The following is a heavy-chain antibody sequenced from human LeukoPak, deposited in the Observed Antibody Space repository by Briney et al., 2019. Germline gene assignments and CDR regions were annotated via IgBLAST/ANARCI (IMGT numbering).Heavy chain of an antibody. CDR2: ISAYNGNT. CDR3: ARDSYYDSSGYRLMWY. D-gene: IGHD3-22*01. CDR1: GYTFTSYG. Sequence: ASVKVSCKASGYTFTSYGISWVRQAPGQGLEWMGWISAYNGNTNYAQKLQGRVTMTTDTSTSTAYMELRSLRSDDTAVYYCARDSYYDSSGYRLMWYWGQGTLVTVSS. V-gene: IGHV1-18*01. J-gene: IGHJ4*02.